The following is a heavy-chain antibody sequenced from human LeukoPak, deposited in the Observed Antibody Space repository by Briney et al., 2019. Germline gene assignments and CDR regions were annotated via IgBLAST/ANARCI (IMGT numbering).Heavy chain of an antibody. CDR3: ARVFSSGWYFNWFDP. Sequence: ASVKVSCKASGYTFTSYGISWVRQAPGQGLEWMGWISAYNGNTNYAQKLQGRVTMTTDTSTSTAYMELRSLRSDDTAVYYCARVFSSGWYFNWFDPWGQGTLVTVSS. D-gene: IGHD6-19*01. V-gene: IGHV1-18*01. CDR1: GYTFTSYG. J-gene: IGHJ5*02. CDR2: ISAYNGNT.